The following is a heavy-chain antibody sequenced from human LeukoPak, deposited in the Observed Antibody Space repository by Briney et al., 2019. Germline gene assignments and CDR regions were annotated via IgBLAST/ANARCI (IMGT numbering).Heavy chain of an antibody. Sequence: ASVKVSCKASGGTFSRYTMSWVRQAPGQGLEYMGGIFPIFATQNYAQQFQGRVTITTDESTSPTYMQLSSLTSEDTAVYYCAIGPEYSSGWYYFDYWGQGALVTVSS. CDR1: GGTFSRYT. D-gene: IGHD6-19*01. V-gene: IGHV1-69*05. CDR2: IFPIFATQ. CDR3: AIGPEYSSGWYYFDY. J-gene: IGHJ4*02.